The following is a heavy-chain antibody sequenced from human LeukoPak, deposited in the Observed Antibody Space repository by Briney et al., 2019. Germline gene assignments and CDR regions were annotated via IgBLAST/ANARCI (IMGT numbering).Heavy chain of an antibody. Sequence: GASVKVSCKASGGTFSSYAISWVRQAPGQGLEWMGGIIPIFGTANYAQKFQGRVTITADESTSTAYMELSSLRSEDTAVYYCARVPLGPPTANWFDPWGQGTLATVSS. V-gene: IGHV1-69*13. J-gene: IGHJ5*02. D-gene: IGHD3-16*02. CDR1: GGTFSSYA. CDR3: ARVPLGPPTANWFDP. CDR2: IIPIFGTA.